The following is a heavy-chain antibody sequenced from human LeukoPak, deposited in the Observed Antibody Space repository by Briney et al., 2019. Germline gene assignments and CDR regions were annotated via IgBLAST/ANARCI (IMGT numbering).Heavy chain of an antibody. CDR1: GGSISSYY. V-gene: IGHV4-59*12. CDR3: ARAELLSMEAALDV. D-gene: IGHD1-7*01. CDR2: IYYSGST. J-gene: IGHJ6*02. Sequence: SETLSLTCTVSGGSISSYYWSWIRQPPGKGLEWIGYIYYSGSTNYNPSLKSRVTISVDTSKNQFSLKLSSVTAADTAVYYCARAELLSMEAALDVWGRGTTVTVSS.